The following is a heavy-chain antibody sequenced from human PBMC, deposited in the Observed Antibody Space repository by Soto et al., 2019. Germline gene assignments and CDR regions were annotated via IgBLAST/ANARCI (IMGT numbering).Heavy chain of an antibody. D-gene: IGHD5-18*01. CDR1: GFTFSSYG. J-gene: IGHJ4*02. CDR2: IWYDGSNK. V-gene: IGHV3-33*01. Sequence: LRLSCAASGFTFSSYGMHWVRHAPGKGLEWVAVIWYDGSNKYYADSVKGRFTISRDNSKNTLYLQMNSLRAEDTAVYYCARFGYSYGSSFDFWGQGTLVTVSS. CDR3: ARFGYSYGSSFDF.